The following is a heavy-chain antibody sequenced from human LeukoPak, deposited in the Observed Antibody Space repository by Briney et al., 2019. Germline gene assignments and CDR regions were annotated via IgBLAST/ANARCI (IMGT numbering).Heavy chain of an antibody. CDR3: ARIAGTHDNWFDP. Sequence: GESLEISCKGSGYSFTSYWIGWVRQMPGKGLEWRGIIYPGDSDTRYSPSFQGQVTISADKSISTAYLQWSSLKASDTAMYYCARIAGTHDNWFDPWGQGTLVTVSS. J-gene: IGHJ5*02. CDR2: IYPGDSDT. D-gene: IGHD1/OR15-1a*01. CDR1: GYSFTSYW. V-gene: IGHV5-51*01.